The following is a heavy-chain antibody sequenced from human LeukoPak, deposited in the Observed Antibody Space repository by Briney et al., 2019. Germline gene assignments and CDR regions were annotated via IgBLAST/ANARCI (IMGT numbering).Heavy chain of an antibody. J-gene: IGHJ6*02. D-gene: IGHD1-7*01. CDR1: GGSISSGGYY. CDR3: ARDSKTETRPGMDV. V-gene: IGHV4-31*03. Sequence: SQTPSLTCTVSGGSISSGGYYWSWIRQHPGKGLEWIGYIYYSGNTYYNPSLKSRVTISVDTSKNQFSLKLSSVTAADTAVYYCARDSKTETRPGMDVWGQGTTVTVSS. CDR2: IYYSGNT.